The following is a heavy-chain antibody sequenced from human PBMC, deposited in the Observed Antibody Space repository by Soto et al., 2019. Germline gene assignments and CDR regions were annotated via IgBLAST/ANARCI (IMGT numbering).Heavy chain of an antibody. CDR1: GFTFSSYA. J-gene: IGHJ6*02. CDR2: ISYDGSNK. V-gene: IGHV3-30-3*01. D-gene: IGHD2-15*01. Sequence: GGSLRLSCAASGFTFSSYAMHWVRQAPGKGLEWVAVISYDGSNKYYADSVKGRFTISRDNSKNTLYLQMNSLRAEDTAVYYCAGPAGGNDRGQDYYYYYGMDVWGQGTTVTVSS. CDR3: AGPAGGNDRGQDYYYYYGMDV.